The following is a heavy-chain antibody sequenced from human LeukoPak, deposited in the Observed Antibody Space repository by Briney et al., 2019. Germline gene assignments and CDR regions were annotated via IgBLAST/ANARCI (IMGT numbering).Heavy chain of an antibody. CDR2: ISNDGSNK. CDR1: GFTFSSYG. J-gene: IGHJ4*02. V-gene: IGHV3-30*03. D-gene: IGHD2-2*01. Sequence: GTSLKLSCVASGFTFSSYGMHWVRQAPGKGLEWVAVISNDGSNKYCVDSVKGRFTISRDNSKNTVYLQMSSLRPDDTAVYYCAREDQQLPDYWGQGTLVTVSS. CDR3: AREDQQLPDY.